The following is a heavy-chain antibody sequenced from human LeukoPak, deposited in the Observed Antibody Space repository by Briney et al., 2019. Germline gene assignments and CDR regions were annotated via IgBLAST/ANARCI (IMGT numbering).Heavy chain of an antibody. CDR2: ISSSSGSTI. D-gene: IGHD2-21*01. V-gene: IGHV3-48*03. CDR1: GFTFSSYE. CDR3: ARGFMWHVY. J-gene: IGHJ4*02. Sequence: GGSLRLSCAASGFTFSSYEMKWVRQAPGKGLEWVSYISSSSGSTIYHADSVKGRFTISRDNAKNSLYLQMNSLRAEDTAVYFCARGFMWHVYWGQGTLVTVSS.